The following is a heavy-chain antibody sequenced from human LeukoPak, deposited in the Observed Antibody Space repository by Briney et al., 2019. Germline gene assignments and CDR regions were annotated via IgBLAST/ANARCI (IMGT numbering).Heavy chain of an antibody. CDR2: INHSGST. V-gene: IGHV4-34*01. CDR3: ARGHGDYWD. CDR1: GGSFSGYY. Sequence: SETLSLTCAVYGGSFSGYYWSWIRQPPGKGLEWIGEINHSGSTNYNPSLKSRVTISVDTSKNQFSLKLTSVTAADTAVYYCARGHGDYWDWGQGTLVTVSS. J-gene: IGHJ4*02. D-gene: IGHD4-17*01.